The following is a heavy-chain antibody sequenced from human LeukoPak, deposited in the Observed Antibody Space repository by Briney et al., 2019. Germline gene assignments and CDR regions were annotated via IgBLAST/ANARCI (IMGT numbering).Heavy chain of an antibody. V-gene: IGHV4-34*01. CDR1: GGSFSGYY. CDR3: ARVSHLGYMDV. D-gene: IGHD3-3*01. J-gene: IGHJ6*03. Sequence: SETLSLTCAVYGGSFSGYYWGWIRQPPGKGLEWIGEINHSGSTNYNPSLKSRVTISVDTSKNQFSLKLSSVTAADTAVYYCARVSHLGYMDVWGKGATVTVSS. CDR2: INHSGST.